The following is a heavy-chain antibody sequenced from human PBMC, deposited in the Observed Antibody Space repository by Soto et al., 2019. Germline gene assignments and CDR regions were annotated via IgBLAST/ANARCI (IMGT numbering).Heavy chain of an antibody. Sequence: RASVKVSCKASGYTFTSYAMHWVRQAPGQRLEWMGWINAGNGNTKYSQKFQGRVTITRDTSASTAYMELSSLRSEDTAVYYCARRSYYYDSSGYYPFDYWGQGTLVTVSS. CDR1: GYTFTSYA. J-gene: IGHJ4*02. V-gene: IGHV1-3*01. CDR2: INAGNGNT. CDR3: ARRSYYYDSSGYYPFDY. D-gene: IGHD3-22*01.